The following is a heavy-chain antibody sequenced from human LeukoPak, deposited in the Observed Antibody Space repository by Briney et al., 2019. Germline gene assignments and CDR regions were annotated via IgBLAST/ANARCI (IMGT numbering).Heavy chain of an antibody. CDR2: ISSSGSSI. D-gene: IGHD1-26*01. Sequence: PGGSLRLSCAASGFTFSSYEMNWVRQAPAKGLERVSYISSSGSSIYYADSVKGRFTITRDNAKNSLYLRMNGLRAEDRAVYYCARKSYSGTYYRGAFDIWGQGTMVTVSS. CDR1: GFTFSSYE. V-gene: IGHV3-48*03. CDR3: ARKSYSGTYYRGAFDI. J-gene: IGHJ3*02.